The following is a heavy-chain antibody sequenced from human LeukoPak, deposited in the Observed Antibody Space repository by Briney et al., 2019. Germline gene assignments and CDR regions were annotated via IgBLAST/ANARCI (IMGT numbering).Heavy chain of an antibody. D-gene: IGHD2-15*01. Sequence: PGGSLRLSCAASGFRFSGHYMSWIRQAPGKGLEWVAYISSTVTTVYYADSAKGRFTISRDNTKDSLYLQMSSLKAEDTAVYYCARGDCSAASCYYFDYWGQGTLVTVSS. V-gene: IGHV3-11*04. J-gene: IGHJ4*02. CDR1: GFRFSGHY. CDR3: ARGDCSAASCYYFDY. CDR2: ISSTVTTV.